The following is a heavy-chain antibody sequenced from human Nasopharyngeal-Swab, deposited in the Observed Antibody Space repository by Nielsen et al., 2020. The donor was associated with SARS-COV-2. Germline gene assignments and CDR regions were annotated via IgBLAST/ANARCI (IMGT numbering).Heavy chain of an antibody. D-gene: IGHD3-22*01. V-gene: IGHV4-39*07. J-gene: IGHJ4*02. Sequence: SKTLSLTCTVSGGSISSSSYYWGWIRQPPGKGLEWIGSIYYSGSTYYNPSLKSRVTISVDTSKNQFSLKLSSVTAADTAVYYCARAMDDSSGYYYWGQGTLVTVSS. CDR2: IYYSGST. CDR3: ARAMDDSSGYYY. CDR1: GGSISSSSYY.